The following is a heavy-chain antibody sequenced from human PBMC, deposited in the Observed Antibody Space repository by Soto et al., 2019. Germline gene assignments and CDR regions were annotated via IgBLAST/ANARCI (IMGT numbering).Heavy chain of an antibody. V-gene: IGHV4-39*01. D-gene: IGHD5-18*01. CDR2: IYYSGST. Sequence: PSETLSLTCTVSGDSISSSIYYWGWIRQPPGKGLEWIANIYYSGSTYYNPSLKSRVTVSVDTSKNQFSLKLSSVTAADTAVYYCARGNRGGVDTAMVGYYYYGMDVWGQGTTVTVSS. CDR3: ARGNRGGVDTAMVGYYYYGMDV. CDR1: GDSISSSIYY. J-gene: IGHJ6*02.